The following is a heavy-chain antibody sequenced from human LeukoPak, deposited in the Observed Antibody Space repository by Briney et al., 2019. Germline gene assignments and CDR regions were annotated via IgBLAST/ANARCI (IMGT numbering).Heavy chain of an antibody. Sequence: GGSLRLSCAASRFIFTNYFMSWVRQAPGKGLEWVASIKHDGSEKYYVDSVRGRFAISRDNTMNSLYLQMSSLRAEDTAVYYCATDRGWRTSGYYLYYFEYWGQGTLVTFSS. V-gene: IGHV3-7*01. D-gene: IGHD3-3*01. J-gene: IGHJ4*02. CDR1: RFIFTNYF. CDR2: IKHDGSEK. CDR3: ATDRGWRTSGYYLYYFEY.